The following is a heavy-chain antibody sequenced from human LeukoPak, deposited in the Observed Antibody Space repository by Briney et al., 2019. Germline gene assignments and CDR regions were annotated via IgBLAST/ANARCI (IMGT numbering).Heavy chain of an antibody. CDR3: ARAPDDYVWGSYRYPPPPSDY. CDR2: ISSSSSYI. V-gene: IGHV3-21*01. J-gene: IGHJ4*02. D-gene: IGHD3-16*02. Sequence: GGSLRLSCAASGFTFSSYSMNWVRQAPGKGLEWVSSISSSSSYIYYADSVKGRFTISRDNAKNSLYLQMNSLRAEDTAVYYCARAPDDYVWGSYRYPPPPSDYWGQGTLVTVSS. CDR1: GFTFSSYS.